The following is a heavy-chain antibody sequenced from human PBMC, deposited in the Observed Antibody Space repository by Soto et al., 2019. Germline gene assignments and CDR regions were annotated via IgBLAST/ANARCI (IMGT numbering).Heavy chain of an antibody. Sequence: QITLKESGPTLVKPTQTLTLTCTFSGFSLSTSGVGVGWIRQPPGKALEWLALIYWDDDKRYSPSLKSRLTITKDTTKNQVVLTMTNMDPVDTATYYCAHTGLSDIVVVPAVDDAFDIWGQGTMVTVSS. D-gene: IGHD2-2*01. J-gene: IGHJ3*02. V-gene: IGHV2-5*02. CDR2: IYWDDDK. CDR1: GFSLSTSGVG. CDR3: AHTGLSDIVVVPAVDDAFDI.